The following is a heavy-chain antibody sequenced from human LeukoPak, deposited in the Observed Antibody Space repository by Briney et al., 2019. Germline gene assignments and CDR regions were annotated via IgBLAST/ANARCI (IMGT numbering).Heavy chain of an antibody. CDR1: GYTFTTYG. V-gene: IGHV1-18*01. Sequence: GASVKVSCKASGYTFTTYGISWVRQAPGQGLEWMGWISTNNGNTKYAQKVQGRVSMTTDTSTSTAYMELSSLRSDDTAVYYCAREEAYCGGDCPSDYWGQGTLVTVSS. J-gene: IGHJ4*02. CDR3: AREEAYCGGDCPSDY. CDR2: ISTNNGNT. D-gene: IGHD2-21*02.